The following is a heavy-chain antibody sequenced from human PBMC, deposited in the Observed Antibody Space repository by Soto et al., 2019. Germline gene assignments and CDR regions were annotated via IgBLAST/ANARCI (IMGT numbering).Heavy chain of an antibody. D-gene: IGHD6-6*01. Sequence: EVQLVESGGGLVKPGGSLRLSCAASGFTFSNAWMNWVRQAPGKGLEWVGRIKSKTDGGTTDYAAPVKGRFTISRDDSKNTLYLQMNSLKTEDTAVYYCTTAEQLEREVSYYYYYGMDVWGQGTTVTVSS. J-gene: IGHJ6*02. V-gene: IGHV3-15*07. CDR1: GFTFSNAW. CDR2: IKSKTDGGTT. CDR3: TTAEQLEREVSYYYYYGMDV.